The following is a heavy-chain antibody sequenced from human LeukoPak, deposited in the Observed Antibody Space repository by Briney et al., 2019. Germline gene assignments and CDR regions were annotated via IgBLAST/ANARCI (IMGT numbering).Heavy chain of an antibody. V-gene: IGHV3-23*01. CDR2: ISGGGGST. CDR3: AKDCDGGGSCYFDV. D-gene: IGHD2-15*01. CDR1: GFTFSSYA. Sequence: NPGGSLRLSCAASGFTFSSYAMSWVRQAPGKGLEWVSAISGGGGSTYYADSVKGRFTISRDNSKNTLYLQMNSLRAEDTAVYYCAKDCDGGGSCYFDVWGQGTTVTVSS. J-gene: IGHJ6*02.